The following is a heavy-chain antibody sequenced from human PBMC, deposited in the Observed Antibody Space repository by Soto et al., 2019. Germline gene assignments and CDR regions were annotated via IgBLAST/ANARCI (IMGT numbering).Heavy chain of an antibody. CDR3: ARPYDSSDYYGGGMDV. V-gene: IGHV1-69*13. CDR1: GCTFNNNA. Sequence: SVKVSCKASGCTFNNNAISWVRQAPGQGLEWMGGIIPILGTANYAQKFRGRVTITADESTSTGYMDLSSLRSEDTAVYYCARPYDSSDYYGGGMDVWGQGTTVTVSS. D-gene: IGHD3-22*01. J-gene: IGHJ6*02. CDR2: IIPILGTA.